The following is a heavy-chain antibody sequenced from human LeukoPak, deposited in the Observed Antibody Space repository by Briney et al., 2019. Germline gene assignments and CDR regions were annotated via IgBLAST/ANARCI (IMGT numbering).Heavy chain of an antibody. CDR3: ANSADTAMVTLAFDI. CDR2: ISWNSGTI. Sequence: GGSLRLSCAASGFTFDDFGMHWVRQGPGKGLEWVSGISWNSGTIGYADSVKGRFTISRDNAKNSLYLQMKSLRAEDTAVYYCANSADTAMVTLAFDIWGQGTMATVSS. J-gene: IGHJ3*02. D-gene: IGHD5-18*01. CDR1: GFTFDDFG. V-gene: IGHV3-9*01.